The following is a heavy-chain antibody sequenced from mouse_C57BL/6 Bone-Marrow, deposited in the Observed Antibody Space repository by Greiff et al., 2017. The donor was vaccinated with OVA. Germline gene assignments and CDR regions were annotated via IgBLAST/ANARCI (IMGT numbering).Heavy chain of an antibody. CDR3: ARETAQGFAV. Sequence: VQLQQSGPELVKPGASVKISCKASGYAFSSSWMNWVKQRPGKGLEWIGRIYPGDGDTNYNGKFKGKATLTADKSSSTAYMELSSLTSEDAAVYFCARETAQGFAVWGPGTLVSVSA. CDR2: IYPGDGDT. CDR1: GYAFSSSW. V-gene: IGHV1-82*01. J-gene: IGHJ3*01. D-gene: IGHD3-2*02.